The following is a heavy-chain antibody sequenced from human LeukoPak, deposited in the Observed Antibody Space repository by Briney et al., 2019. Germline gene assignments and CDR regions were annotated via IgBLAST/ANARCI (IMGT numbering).Heavy chain of an antibody. J-gene: IGHJ4*02. D-gene: IGHD5-24*01. Sequence: SETLSLTCSVSGYSISSGYFWDWIRQPPGKGLEWIGSIYHSGSTYYNPSLKSRVTISVDTSKNQFSLKLSSVTAADTAVYYCARGVSPGEMATMFFGYWGQGTLVTVSS. CDR1: GYSISSGYF. CDR3: ARGVSPGEMATMFFGY. CDR2: IYHSGST. V-gene: IGHV4-38-2*02.